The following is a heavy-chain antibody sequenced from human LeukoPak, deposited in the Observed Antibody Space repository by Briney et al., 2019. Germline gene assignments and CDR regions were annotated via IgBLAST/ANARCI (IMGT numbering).Heavy chain of an antibody. D-gene: IGHD5-12*01. V-gene: IGHV4-34*01. J-gene: IGHJ4*02. CDR2: INHSGST. CDR1: GGSFSGYY. Sequence: PSETLSLTCAVYGGSFSGYYWSWIRQPPGKGLEWIGEINHSGSTNYNPSLKSRVTVSVDTSKNQFSLKLSSVTAADTAVYYCARGLPGWPRGYSGLVDYWGQGTLVTVSS. CDR3: ARGLPGWPRGYSGLVDY.